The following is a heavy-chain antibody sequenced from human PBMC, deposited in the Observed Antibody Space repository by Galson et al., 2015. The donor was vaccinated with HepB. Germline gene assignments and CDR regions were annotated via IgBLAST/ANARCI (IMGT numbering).Heavy chain of an antibody. Sequence: QSGAEVKKPGESLKISCKGSGYSFTNYWIGWVRQMPGKGLEWMGIIYPGASDTRYSPSFPGQVIISADKSISTAYLQWSSLKASDTAMYYCARASGIEVPGIHTTLFDYWGQGTLVTVSS. J-gene: IGHJ4*02. CDR1: GYSFTNYW. V-gene: IGHV5-51*01. CDR3: ARASGIEVPGIHTTLFDY. D-gene: IGHD6-19*01. CDR2: IYPGASDT.